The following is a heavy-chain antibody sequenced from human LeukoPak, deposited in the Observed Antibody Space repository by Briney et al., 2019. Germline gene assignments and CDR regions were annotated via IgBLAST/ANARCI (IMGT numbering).Heavy chain of an antibody. CDR2: ISTTGSTE. CDR3: ARDRATAYFDY. CDR1: GFTFSSYD. J-gene: IGHJ4*02. Sequence: PGGSLRLSCAASGFTFSSYDMNWVRQAPGKGLEWLSYISTTGSTEYYADSVKGRFTISRDNAKNSLYLQMNSLRAEDTAVYYCARDRATAYFDYWGQGTLVTVSS. V-gene: IGHV3-48*03. D-gene: IGHD5-24*01.